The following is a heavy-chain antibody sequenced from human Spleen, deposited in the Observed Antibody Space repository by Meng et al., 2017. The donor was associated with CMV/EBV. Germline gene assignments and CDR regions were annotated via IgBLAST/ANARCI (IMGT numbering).Heavy chain of an antibody. CDR3: ALTTVNWFDP. D-gene: IGHD4-17*01. Sequence: TWNVSGGSMGRGTYHWAWIRQPPGKGLEWIGSIYYSGNTFYNPSLKSRVTISGDTSKNQFSLKVNSLTAADTAVYYCALTTVNWFDPWGHGTLVTVSS. CDR2: IYYSGNT. J-gene: IGHJ5*02. V-gene: IGHV4-39*07. CDR1: GGSMGRGTYH.